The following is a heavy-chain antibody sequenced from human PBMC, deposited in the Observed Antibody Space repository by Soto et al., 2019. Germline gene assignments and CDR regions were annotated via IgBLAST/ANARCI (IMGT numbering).Heavy chain of an antibody. CDR3: AREDSTAAAGPPGDYYYYCGMDV. J-gene: IGHJ6*02. Sequence: SVKVSCKASGGTFSSYAISWVRQAPGQGLEWMGGIIPIFGTANYAQKFQGRVTITADESTSTAYMELSSLRSEDTAVYYCAREDSTAAAGPPGDYYYYCGMDVWGQGTTVTVSS. CDR1: GGTFSSYA. V-gene: IGHV1-69*13. D-gene: IGHD6-13*01. CDR2: IIPIFGTA.